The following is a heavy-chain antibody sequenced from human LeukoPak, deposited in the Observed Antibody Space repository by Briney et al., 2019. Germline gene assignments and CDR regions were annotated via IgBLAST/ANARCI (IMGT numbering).Heavy chain of an antibody. J-gene: IGHJ6*02. V-gene: IGHV4-34*01. D-gene: IGHD2-15*01. CDR1: GGSSSGYY. Sequence: NPSETLSLTCAVYGGSSSGYYWSWIRQPPGKGLEWIGEINHSGSTNYNPSLKSQVTISVDTSKNQFSLKLSSVTAADTAVYYCARAGVGKTKYYYYYGMDVWGQGTTVTVSS. CDR3: ARAGVGKTKYYYYYGMDV. CDR2: INHSGST.